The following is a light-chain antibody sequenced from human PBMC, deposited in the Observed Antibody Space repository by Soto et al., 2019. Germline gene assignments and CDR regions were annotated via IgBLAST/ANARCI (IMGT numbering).Light chain of an antibody. J-gene: IGLJ6*01. V-gene: IGLV2-11*01. CDR3: CSYAGRDTLYV. Sequence: QSVLTQPRSVSGSPGQSVTISCTGTSTDVGGYNYVSWYQQHPGKVPKLMLYDVSKRPSGVPDRFSGSKSGNTASLTISGLQAEDEADYYRCSYAGRDTLYVFGSGTKRTVL. CDR2: DVS. CDR1: STDVGGYNY.